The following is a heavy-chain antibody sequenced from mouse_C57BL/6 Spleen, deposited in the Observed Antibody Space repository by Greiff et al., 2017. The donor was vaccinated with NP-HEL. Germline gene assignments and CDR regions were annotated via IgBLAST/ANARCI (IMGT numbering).Heavy chain of an antibody. CDR2: IYPRSGNT. V-gene: IGHV1-81*01. CDR1: GYTFTSYG. CDR3: ARWEIYDGYLFDY. Sequence: VMLVESGAELARPGASVKLSCKASGYTFTSYGISWVKQRTGQGLEWIGEIYPRSGNTYYNEKFKGKATLTADKSSSTAYMELRSLTSEDSAVYFCARWEIYDGYLFDYWGQGTTLTVSS. J-gene: IGHJ2*01. D-gene: IGHD2-3*01.